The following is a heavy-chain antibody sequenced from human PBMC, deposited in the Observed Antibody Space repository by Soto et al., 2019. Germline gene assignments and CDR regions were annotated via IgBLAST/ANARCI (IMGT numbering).Heavy chain of an antibody. Sequence: GGSLRLSCAASGFTFSSYGMHWVRQAPGKGLEWVAVISYDGSNKYYADSVKGRFTISRDNSKNTLYLQMNSLRAEDTAVYYCAKEGGDIAAAGDYWGQGTLVTVSS. CDR2: ISYDGSNK. CDR1: GFTFSSYG. V-gene: IGHV3-30*18. D-gene: IGHD6-13*01. J-gene: IGHJ4*02. CDR3: AKEGGDIAAAGDY.